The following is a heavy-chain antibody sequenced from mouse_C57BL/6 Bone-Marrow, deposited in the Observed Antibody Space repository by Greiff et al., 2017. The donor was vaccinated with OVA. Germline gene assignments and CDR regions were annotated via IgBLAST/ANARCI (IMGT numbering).Heavy chain of an antibody. CDR2: IDPSDSYT. CDR1: GYTFTSYW. V-gene: IGHV1-59*01. D-gene: IGHD1-1*01. CDR3: ARDYGSSYDFDY. Sequence: VKLQQPGAELVRPGTSVKLSCKASGYTFTSYWMHWVKQRPGQGLEWIGVIDPSDSYTNYNQKFKGKATLTVDTSSSTAYMQLSSLTSEDSAVYYCARDYGSSYDFDYWGQGTTLTVSS. J-gene: IGHJ2*01.